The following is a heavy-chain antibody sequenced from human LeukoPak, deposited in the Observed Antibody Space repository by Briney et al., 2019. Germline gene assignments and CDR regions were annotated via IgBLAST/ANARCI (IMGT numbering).Heavy chain of an antibody. Sequence: GGSLRLSCAAPGFTFSSYEMNWVRQAPGKGLEWVSYISSSGSTLYYADSVKGRFTISRDNAKNSLYLQMNSLRAEDTALYYCARIYSSGSRYYFDYWGQGTLVTVSS. CDR1: GFTFSSYE. J-gene: IGHJ4*02. CDR3: ARIYSSGSRYYFDY. V-gene: IGHV3-48*03. CDR2: ISSSGSTL. D-gene: IGHD6-19*01.